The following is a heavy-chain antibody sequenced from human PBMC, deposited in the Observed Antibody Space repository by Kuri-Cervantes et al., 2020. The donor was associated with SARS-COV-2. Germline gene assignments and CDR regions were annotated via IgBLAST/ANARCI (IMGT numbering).Heavy chain of an antibody. D-gene: IGHD3-10*01. Sequence: GGSLRLSCAASGFTVSSNYMTWVRQAPGKGLEWVSVIYSGGTTYYADSVRGRFIFSRDSSNNTLHLQMNSLRAEDTAVYYCARALYNSGSNYWGAFDLWGQGTMVTVSS. CDR2: IYSGGTT. CDR3: ARALYNSGSNYWGAFDL. J-gene: IGHJ3*01. V-gene: IGHV3-53*01. CDR1: GFTVSSNY.